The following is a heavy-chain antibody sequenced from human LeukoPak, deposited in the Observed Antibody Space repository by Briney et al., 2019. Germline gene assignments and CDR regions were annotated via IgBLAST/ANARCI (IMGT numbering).Heavy chain of an antibody. Sequence: PGGSLRLSCAASGFTFSSYWMHWVRQAPGKGLVWVSRINSDESSTSYADSVKGRFTISRDNAKNTLYLQMNSLRAEDTAVYYCAMENYYYYYMDVWGKGTTVTVSS. CDR1: GFTFSSYW. J-gene: IGHJ6*03. D-gene: IGHD1-1*01. V-gene: IGHV3-74*01. CDR3: AMENYYYYYMDV. CDR2: INSDESST.